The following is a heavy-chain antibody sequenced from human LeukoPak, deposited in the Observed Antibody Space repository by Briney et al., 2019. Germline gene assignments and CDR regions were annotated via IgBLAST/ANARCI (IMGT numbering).Heavy chain of an antibody. J-gene: IGHJ5*02. CDR2: ICGSGGRT. D-gene: IGHD3-3*01. V-gene: IGHV3-23*01. CDR1: GFTFSSYA. CDR3: AREPTSSGWFDT. Sequence: GGSLRLSCAASGFTFSSYAMSWVRQAPGMGLEWVSAICGSGGRTYFADSLKGRFTISRDNSKNTRYIQMNSLRAEDTAVYYCAREPTSSGWFDTWGQGTLVTVSS.